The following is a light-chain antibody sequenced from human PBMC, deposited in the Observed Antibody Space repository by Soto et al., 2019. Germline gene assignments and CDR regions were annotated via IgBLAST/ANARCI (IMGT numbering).Light chain of an antibody. J-gene: IGLJ2*01. CDR1: SNDVGGYNY. Sequence: QSALTQPASVSGSPGQSITISCTGTSNDVGGYNYVSWYQQHPGKAPKLMMYEVSNRPSGVSDRFSGSKSGNTASLIISGLLAEDEGDYYCSSFTSRTTVLFGGGTKLTVL. CDR2: EVS. V-gene: IGLV2-14*01. CDR3: SSFTSRTTVL.